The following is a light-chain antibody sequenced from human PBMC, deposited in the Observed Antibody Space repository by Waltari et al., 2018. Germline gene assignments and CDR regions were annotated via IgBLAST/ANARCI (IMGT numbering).Light chain of an antibody. J-gene: IGLJ3*02. CDR1: GSNIGAGYD. CDR2: GCT. V-gene: IGLV1-40*01. CDR3: QSYDTSLTVV. Sequence: QSVLTQPPSVSGAPGQRVTISCTGSGSNIGAGYDVHWYHQVPRTAPKLLIYGCTSRPLGVPDRFFGSTSGTSASLTITGLQAEDEGDYYCQSYDTSLTVVFGGGTKLTVL.